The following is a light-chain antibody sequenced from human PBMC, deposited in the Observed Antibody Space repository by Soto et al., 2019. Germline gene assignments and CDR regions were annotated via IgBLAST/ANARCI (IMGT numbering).Light chain of an antibody. CDR2: EVN. CDR1: SSAVGGYHY. Sequence: QSVLTPPASVSGSPGQSITISCTGTSSAVGGYHYVSCFQQHPGKAPQLKTYEVNNRPSGVSNSFSGSKSGSTASLTISELQAEDEADYYCSSFTCSSTWVFRRGP. J-gene: IGLJ3*02. V-gene: IGLV2-14*03. CDR3: SSFTCSSTWV.